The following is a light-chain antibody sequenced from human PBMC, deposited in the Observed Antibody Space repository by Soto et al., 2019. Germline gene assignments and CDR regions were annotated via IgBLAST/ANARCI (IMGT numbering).Light chain of an antibody. Sequence: EIVLTQSPGTLSLSPGERATLSCRASQSVSSANFAWYQQKPGQAPRLLISGASGRATGVPDRFSGSGSGTEFTLTIDRLESEDFAVYFCQQYGDLPWTFGQGTKVDIK. CDR1: QSVSSAN. CDR2: GAS. V-gene: IGKV3-20*01. CDR3: QQYGDLPWT. J-gene: IGKJ1*01.